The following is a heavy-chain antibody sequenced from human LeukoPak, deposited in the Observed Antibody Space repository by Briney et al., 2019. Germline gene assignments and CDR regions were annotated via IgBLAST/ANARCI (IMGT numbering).Heavy chain of an antibody. CDR1: GFTFSSYA. CDR2: ISYDGSNK. Sequence: GGSLRLSCAASGFTFSSYAMHWVRQAPGKGLEWVAVISYDGSNKYYADSVKGRFTISRDNSKNTLYLQMNCLRAEDTAVYYCAREGDSSGSPFDYWGQGTLVTVSS. V-gene: IGHV3-30*04. CDR3: AREGDSSGSPFDY. D-gene: IGHD3-22*01. J-gene: IGHJ4*02.